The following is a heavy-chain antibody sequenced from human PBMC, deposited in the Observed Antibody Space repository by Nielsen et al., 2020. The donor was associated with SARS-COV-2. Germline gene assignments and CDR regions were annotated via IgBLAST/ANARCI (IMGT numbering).Heavy chain of an antibody. J-gene: IGHJ4*02. Sequence: GESLKISCAASGFTFSSYGMHWVRQAPGKGLEWVAVIWYDGSNKYYADSVKGRFTISRDNSKNTLYLQMNSLRAEDTAVYYCARDPPSTVTTDVNYDYWGQGTLVTVSS. CDR1: GFTFSSYG. CDR2: IWYDGSNK. V-gene: IGHV3-33*01. CDR3: ARDPPSTVTTDVNYDY. D-gene: IGHD4-17*01.